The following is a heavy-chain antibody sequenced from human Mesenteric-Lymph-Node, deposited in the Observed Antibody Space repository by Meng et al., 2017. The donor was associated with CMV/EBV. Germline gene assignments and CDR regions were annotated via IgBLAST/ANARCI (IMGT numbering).Heavy chain of an antibody. J-gene: IGHJ3*02. CDR3: ARGGAFDI. CDR2: ISYDGSNK. Sequence: GESLKISCAASRFTFSSYAMHWVRQAPGKGLEWVAVISYDGSNKYYADSVKGRFTISRDNSKNTLYLQMNSLRAEDTAVYYCARGGAFDIWGQGTMVTVSS. V-gene: IGHV3-30*04. CDR1: RFTFSSYA.